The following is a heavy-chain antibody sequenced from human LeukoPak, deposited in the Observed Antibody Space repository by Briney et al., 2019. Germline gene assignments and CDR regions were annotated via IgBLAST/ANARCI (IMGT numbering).Heavy chain of an antibody. CDR3: ARWGGGSPQLTGSFDY. CDR1: GGSISTSNYY. D-gene: IGHD3-16*01. V-gene: IGHV4-39*07. CDR2: IFYSGST. Sequence: SETLSLTCTVSGGSISTSNYYWGWIRQPPGKGLEWIGNIFYSGSTYYSPSLKSRVTISLDTSRNQFSLKLSSVTAADTAVYYCARWGGGSPQLTGSFDYWGQGTLVTVSS. J-gene: IGHJ4*02.